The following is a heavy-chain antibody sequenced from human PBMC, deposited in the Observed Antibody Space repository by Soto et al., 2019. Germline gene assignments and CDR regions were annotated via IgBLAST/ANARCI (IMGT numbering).Heavy chain of an antibody. CDR2: IYYLGST. CDR1: GASMSEYF. V-gene: IGHV4-59*01. Sequence: SETLSLTCTVSGASMSEYFWSWIRQSPGKGLEWIGYIYYLGSTDYNPSLKSRVTISVDTSKLQFSLRLTSVTAADTAVYCCARDGYDGSGSPYPAFWGPGTQVTISS. J-gene: IGHJ4*02. CDR3: ARDGYDGSGSPYPAF. D-gene: IGHD3-10*01.